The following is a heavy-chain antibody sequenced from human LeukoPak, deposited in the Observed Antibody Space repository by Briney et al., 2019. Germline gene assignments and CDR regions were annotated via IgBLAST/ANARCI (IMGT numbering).Heavy chain of an antibody. CDR3: ASDRIDVDAFDI. Sequence: WETLSLTCTVSGGSISTYYWSWIRQPPGKGLEWIGYIFYSGSTNYNPSLKSRVTISVDTSKNQFSLNLSSVTAADTAVYYCASDRIDVDAFDIWGQGTMVTVSS. D-gene: IGHD2-15*01. J-gene: IGHJ3*02. CDR2: IFYSGST. CDR1: GGSISTYY. V-gene: IGHV4-59*01.